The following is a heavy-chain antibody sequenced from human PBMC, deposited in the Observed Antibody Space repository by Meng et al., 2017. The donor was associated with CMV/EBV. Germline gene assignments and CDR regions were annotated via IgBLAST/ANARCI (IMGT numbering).Heavy chain of an antibody. CDR2: IRYDGSNK. J-gene: IGHJ4*02. V-gene: IGHV3-30*02. D-gene: IGHD2-2*02. CDR3: ANYCSSTSCYTRSDY. Sequence: GESLKTPCAASGFTFSSYGMHWVRQAPGKGLEWVAFIRYDGSNKYYADSVKGRFTISRDNSKNTLYLQMNSLRAEDTAVYYCANYCSSTSCYTRSDYWGQGTLVTVSS. CDR1: GFTFSSYG.